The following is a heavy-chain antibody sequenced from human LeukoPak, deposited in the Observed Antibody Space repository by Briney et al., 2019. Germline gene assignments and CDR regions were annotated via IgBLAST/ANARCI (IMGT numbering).Heavy chain of an antibody. CDR3: ARAYYDILTGSNYFDY. D-gene: IGHD3-9*01. V-gene: IGHV3-48*03. CDR1: GFTISSYE. Sequence: GGSLRLSCAASGFTISSYEMNWVRQAPGKGLEWVSYVSSSGSTIYYADSVKGRFTISRDNAKNSLYLQMNSLRAEDTAVYYCARAYYDILTGSNYFDYWGQRTLVTVSS. J-gene: IGHJ4*02. CDR2: VSSSGSTI.